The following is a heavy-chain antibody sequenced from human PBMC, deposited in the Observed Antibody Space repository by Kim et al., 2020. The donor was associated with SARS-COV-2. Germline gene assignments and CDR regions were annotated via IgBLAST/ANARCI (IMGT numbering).Heavy chain of an antibody. D-gene: IGHD2-21*02. CDR3: ARQYDSNWFDP. CDR1: GGSISSYY. Sequence: SETLSLTCTVSGGSISSYYWSWIRQPPGKGLEWIGYIYYSGSATYNPSLKSRVTISVDTSKNQFSLKLSSVTAADTAVYYCARQYDSNWFDPWGQGTLVTVSS. J-gene: IGHJ5*02. CDR2: IYYSGSA. V-gene: IGHV4-59*01.